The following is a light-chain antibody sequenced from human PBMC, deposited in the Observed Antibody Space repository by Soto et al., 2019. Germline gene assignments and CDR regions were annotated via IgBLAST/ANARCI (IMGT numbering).Light chain of an antibody. V-gene: IGKV4-1*01. Sequence: DIVMTQSPDSLAVSLGERATINCKSSQSVLYSSNNKNYLAWYQQKPGQPPKLLIYWASTRESGVPDRFSGSGSGTDFTLTISSLQAEDVAVYYCQQYYGTPPTFDRGTMVEIK. CDR1: QSVLYSSNNKNY. J-gene: IGKJ1*01. CDR2: WAS. CDR3: QQYYGTPPT.